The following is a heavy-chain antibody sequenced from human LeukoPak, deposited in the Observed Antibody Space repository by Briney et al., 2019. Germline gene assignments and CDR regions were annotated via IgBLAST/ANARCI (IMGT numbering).Heavy chain of an antibody. CDR1: GGSISSYY. V-gene: IGHV4-59*01. D-gene: IGHD3-10*01. CDR3: ARGRRTMVRGVSKYWFDP. J-gene: IGHJ5*02. Sequence: SETLSLTCTVSGGSISSYYWSWIRQPPGKGLEWIGYIYYSGSTNYNPSLRSRVTISVDTSKNQFSLKLSSVTAADTAVYYCARGRRTMVRGVSKYWFDPWGQGTLVTVSS. CDR2: IYYSGST.